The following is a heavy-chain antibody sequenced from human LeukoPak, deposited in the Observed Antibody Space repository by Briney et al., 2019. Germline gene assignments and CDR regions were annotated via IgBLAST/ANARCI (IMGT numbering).Heavy chain of an antibody. Sequence: GGTLTLSCAASGFTFSSYAMSWVRHAPGKGLEWVSAVTGSGGSTYYADSVQGRFTISRDNSKNTLYLQMNSLRAEDTAVYYCARYSGWRTRYYYYGMDVWGQGTTVTVSS. D-gene: IGHD5-12*01. CDR2: VTGSGGST. J-gene: IGHJ6*02. CDR1: GFTFSSYA. CDR3: ARYSGWRTRYYYYGMDV. V-gene: IGHV3-23*01.